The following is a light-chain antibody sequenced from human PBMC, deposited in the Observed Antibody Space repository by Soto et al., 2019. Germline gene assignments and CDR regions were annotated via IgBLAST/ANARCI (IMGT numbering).Light chain of an antibody. CDR2: GAS. V-gene: IGKV3-15*01. CDR1: QNVYSN. J-gene: IGKJ4*01. Sequence: EIVMTQSPATLSVSPGEGATLSCRASQNVYSNLAWYQQKPGQAPRLLIYGASTRATSIPARFSGSGSGTEFTLTISSLQSEDFAVYYCQQHGNLPLTFVGGTKVDIK. CDR3: QQHGNLPLT.